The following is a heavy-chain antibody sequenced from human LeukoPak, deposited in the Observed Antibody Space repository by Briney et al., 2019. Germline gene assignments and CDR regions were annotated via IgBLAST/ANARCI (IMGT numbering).Heavy chain of an antibody. D-gene: IGHD3-9*01. CDR1: GFTFSSYA. Sequence: GGSLRLSCAASGFTFSSYAMSWVRQAPGKGLEWVSAISGSGGSTYYADSVKGRFTISRGNSKNTLYLQMNSLRAEDTAVYYCAKGEDYDILTGYSYFDYWGQGTLVTVSS. CDR2: ISGSGGST. CDR3: AKGEDYDILTGYSYFDY. J-gene: IGHJ4*02. V-gene: IGHV3-23*01.